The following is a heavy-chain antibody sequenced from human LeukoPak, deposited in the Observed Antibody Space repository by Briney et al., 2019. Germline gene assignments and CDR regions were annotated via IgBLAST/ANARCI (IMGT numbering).Heavy chain of an antibody. V-gene: IGHV3-11*01. J-gene: IGHJ4*02. CDR3: AKDIAVAGTYIDY. Sequence: GGSLRLSCAASGFTFSDYYMSWIRQAPGKGLEWVSYIGSSGSTIYYADSVKGRFTISRDNAKNSLYLQMNSLRAEDTAVYYCAKDIAVAGTYIDYWGQGTLVTVSS. CDR1: GFTFSDYY. CDR2: IGSSGSTI. D-gene: IGHD6-19*01.